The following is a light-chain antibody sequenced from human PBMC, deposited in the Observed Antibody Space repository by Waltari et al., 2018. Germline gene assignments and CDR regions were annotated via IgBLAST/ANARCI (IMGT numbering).Light chain of an antibody. J-gene: IGKJ5*01. CDR1: QSVGGN. CDR3: QQYNNWPIT. Sequence: EILMTQSPATLSVSPGERATLSRRASQSVGGNLAWYQQRPGRAPRLLIYGASARATGSPARFSGSGSGTEFTLTISSLQSEDFAVYYCQQYNNWPITFGQGTRLEIK. CDR2: GAS. V-gene: IGKV3-15*01.